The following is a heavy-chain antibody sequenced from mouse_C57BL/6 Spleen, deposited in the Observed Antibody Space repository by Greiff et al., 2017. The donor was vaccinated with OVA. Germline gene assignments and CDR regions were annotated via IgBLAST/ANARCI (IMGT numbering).Heavy chain of an antibody. Sequence: VQLKESGAELVRPGASVKLSCTASGFNIKDDYMHWVKQRPEQGLEWIGWIDPENGDTEYASKFQGKATITADTSSNTAYLQLSSLTSEDTAVYYCTLYYGNYAWFAYWGQGTLVTVSA. CDR1: GFNIKDDY. CDR2: IDPENGDT. V-gene: IGHV14-4*01. D-gene: IGHD2-1*01. J-gene: IGHJ3*01. CDR3: TLYYGNYAWFAY.